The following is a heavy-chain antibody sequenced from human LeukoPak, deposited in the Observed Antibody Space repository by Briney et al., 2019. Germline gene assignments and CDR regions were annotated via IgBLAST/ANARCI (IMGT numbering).Heavy chain of an antibody. J-gene: IGHJ3*02. V-gene: IGHV4-30-2*01. CDR3: ARVFSITRAFDI. CDR2: IYHSGST. CDR1: GGSISSGGYS. Sequence: PSETLSLTCAVSGGSISSGGYSWSWIRQPPGKGLEWIGYIYHSGSTYYNPSLKSRVTISVDRSKNQFSLKLSSVTAADTAVYYCARVFSITRAFDIWGQGIMVTVSS. D-gene: IGHD2/OR15-2a*01.